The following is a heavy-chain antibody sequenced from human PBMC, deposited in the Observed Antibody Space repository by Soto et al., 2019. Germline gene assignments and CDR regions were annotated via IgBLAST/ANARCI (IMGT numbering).Heavy chain of an antibody. CDR1: GGSISINNYF. J-gene: IGHJ5*02. CDR3: ARLPRSDFWT. D-gene: IGHD3-3*01. V-gene: IGHV4-39*01. Sequence: ETLSLTCTVSGGSISINNYFWGWFRQTPGKGLEWIGNIYYTGSTYYNPSLKSRLSMSLDMSKSQFSLDLNSVTAADTAVYYCARLPRSDFWTWGQGIPVTVS. CDR2: IYYTGST.